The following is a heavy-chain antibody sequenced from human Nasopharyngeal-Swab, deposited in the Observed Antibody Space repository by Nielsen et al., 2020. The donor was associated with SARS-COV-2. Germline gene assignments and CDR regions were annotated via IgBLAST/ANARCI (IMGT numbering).Heavy chain of an antibody. D-gene: IGHD2-15*01. V-gene: IGHV1-24*01. Sequence: ASVKVSCKVSGDTLTELSMHWVRQAPGKGLEWMGGFDPRDGQTVYAQKFQGRVTMTEDTSTVTAYMELSGLTSDDTAVYYCATDRRWNYYYGMEVWGQGTTVTVSS. CDR3: ATDRRWNYYYGMEV. CDR1: GDTLTELS. J-gene: IGHJ6*02. CDR2: FDPRDGQT.